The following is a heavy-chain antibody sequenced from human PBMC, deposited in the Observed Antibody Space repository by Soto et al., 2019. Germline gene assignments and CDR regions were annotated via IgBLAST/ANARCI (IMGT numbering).Heavy chain of an antibody. CDR3: TRPTPTTGKYNYYYYDHLDV. D-gene: IGHD1-7*01. Sequence: GGSLRLSCAASGFTFSVSAMHWVRQASGKGLEWVGRIRSKANSYATAYAASVKGRFTISRDDSKNTAYLQMNSLKTEDTAVYYCTRPTPTTGKYNYYYYDHLDVWGKGTTVTVSS. CDR2: IRSKANSYAT. CDR1: GFTFSVSA. J-gene: IGHJ6*03. V-gene: IGHV3-73*01.